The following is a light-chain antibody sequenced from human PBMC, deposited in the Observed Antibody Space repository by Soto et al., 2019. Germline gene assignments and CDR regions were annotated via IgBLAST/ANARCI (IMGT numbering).Light chain of an antibody. V-gene: IGKV3-20*01. CDR3: QQYGRSTLT. Sequence: EIVLTQSPGTLSLSPGERATLSCRASQSVSSSFLAWYQQKSGQAPRLLIYGASSRATGIPDRFSGSGSGTGFTLTISRLEPEDFAVYYCQQYGRSTLTFGGGTKVEIK. CDR1: QSVSSSF. CDR2: GAS. J-gene: IGKJ4*01.